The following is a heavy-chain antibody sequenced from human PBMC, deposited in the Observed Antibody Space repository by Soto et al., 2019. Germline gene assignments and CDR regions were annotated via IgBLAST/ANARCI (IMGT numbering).Heavy chain of an antibody. CDR3: ARDNRYNWNDEGWFDP. D-gene: IGHD1-20*01. Sequence: QVQLVQSGAEVKKPGASVKVSCKASGYSFSDYDINWVRQATGQGPEWMGWMNADSGNTGYEQKFQGRVTMTRNTSINTAYMELSSLGSEDTAVYYCARDNRYNWNDEGWFDPWGQGTLVTVSS. CDR1: GYSFSDYD. CDR2: MNADSGNT. V-gene: IGHV1-8*01. J-gene: IGHJ5*02.